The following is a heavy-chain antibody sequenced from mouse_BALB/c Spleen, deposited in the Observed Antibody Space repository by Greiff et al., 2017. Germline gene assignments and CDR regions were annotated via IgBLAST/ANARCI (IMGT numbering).Heavy chain of an antibody. CDR2: INPSSGYT. J-gene: IGHJ2*01. Sequence: VQLQESGAELARPGASVKMSCKASGYTFTSYTMHWVKQRPGQGLEWIGYINPSSGYTNYNQKFKDKATLTADKSSSTAYMQLSSLTSEDSAVYYCARSGGFLFDYWGQGTTLTVSS. V-gene: IGHV1-4*01. CDR3: ARSGGFLFDY. CDR1: GYTFTSYT.